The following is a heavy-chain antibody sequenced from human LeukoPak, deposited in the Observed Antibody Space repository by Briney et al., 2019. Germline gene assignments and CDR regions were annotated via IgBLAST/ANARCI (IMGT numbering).Heavy chain of an antibody. CDR3: ARAVTYYDFWSGYTPSGMDV. CDR2: IIPIFGTA. V-gene: IGHV1-69*13. J-gene: IGHJ6*04. CDR1: GGTFSSYA. D-gene: IGHD3-3*01. Sequence: SVKVSCKASGGTFSSYAISWVRQAPGQGLEWMGGIIPIFGTANYAQKFQGRVTITADESTSTAYMELSSLRSEDTAVYYCARAVTYYDFWSGYTPSGMDVWGKGTTVTVSS.